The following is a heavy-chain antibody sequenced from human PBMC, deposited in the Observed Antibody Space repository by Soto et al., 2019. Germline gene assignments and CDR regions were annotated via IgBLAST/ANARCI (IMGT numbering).Heavy chain of an antibody. D-gene: IGHD1-1*01. CDR2: IPGSGGHKLHP. CDR3: TEETASARTYMDS. V-gene: IGHV3-23*01. CDR1: GFTFTNYA. J-gene: IGHJ6*03. Sequence: GGSLRLSCAASGFTFTNYAMSWVRLAPGQGLEWVSTIPGSGGHKLHPEYADSVKGRFTISRDNSKDTLYLQMDSLSAEDTAVYYCTEETASARTYMDSWGQGTTVPVSS.